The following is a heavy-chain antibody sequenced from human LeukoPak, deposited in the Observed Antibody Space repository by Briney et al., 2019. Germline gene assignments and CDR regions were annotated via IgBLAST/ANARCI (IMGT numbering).Heavy chain of an antibody. Sequence: SETLSLTCTISGGSISSYYWSWIRQPAGKALEWIGRIYSSGSTNYNPSLKSRVTMSVDTSRNQFSLKLSSVTAADTAVYYCAVTYYYDSSGYDYWGQGTLVTVSS. J-gene: IGHJ4*02. V-gene: IGHV4-4*07. CDR1: GGSISSYY. CDR2: IYSSGST. D-gene: IGHD3-22*01. CDR3: AVTYYYDSSGYDY.